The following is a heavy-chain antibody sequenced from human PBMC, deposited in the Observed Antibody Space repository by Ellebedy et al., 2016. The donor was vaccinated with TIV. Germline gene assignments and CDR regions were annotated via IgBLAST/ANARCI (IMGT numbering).Heavy chain of an antibody. J-gene: IGHJ4*02. CDR1: GFSFSNFW. CDR3: ARSTSGYSIDY. D-gene: IGHD3-22*01. CDR2: IWYDGSNK. Sequence: PGGSLRLSCAAWGFSFSNFWMSWVRHAPGKGLEWVAVIWYDGSNKYYADSVKGRFTISRDNSKNTLYLQMNSLRAEDTAVYYCARSTSGYSIDYWGQGTLVTVSS. V-gene: IGHV3-33*08.